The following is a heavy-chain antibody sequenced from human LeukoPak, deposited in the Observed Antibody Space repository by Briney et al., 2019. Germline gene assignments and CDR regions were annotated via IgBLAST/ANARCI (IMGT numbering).Heavy chain of an antibody. CDR3: ARARFEGSCSGGSCYSGPDY. D-gene: IGHD2-15*01. CDR2: IIPILGIA. J-gene: IGHJ4*02. V-gene: IGHV1-69*02. CDR1: GGTFSSYT. Sequence: GSSVKVSCKASGGTFSSYTISWVRQAPGQGLEWMGRIIPILGIANYAQKFQGRVTITADKSTSTAYMELCSLRSEDTAVYYCARARFEGSCSGGSCYSGPDYWGQGTLVTVSS.